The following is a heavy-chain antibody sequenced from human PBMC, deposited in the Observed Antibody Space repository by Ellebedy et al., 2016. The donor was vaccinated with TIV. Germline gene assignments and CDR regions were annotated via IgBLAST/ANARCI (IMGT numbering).Heavy chain of an antibody. CDR1: GGSFSSYY. D-gene: IGHD1-14*01. Sequence: SETLSLTXTASGGSFSSYYWSWIRQAAGKGLEWIGRSFMGGSPTYNPSLKNRVTMAADASTTQLSLSLSSVTAADTAVYFRARLRQSRDRSHWYFDLWGRGTLVTVSS. J-gene: IGHJ2*01. CDR2: SFMGGSP. CDR3: ARLRQSRDRSHWYFDL. V-gene: IGHV4-4*07.